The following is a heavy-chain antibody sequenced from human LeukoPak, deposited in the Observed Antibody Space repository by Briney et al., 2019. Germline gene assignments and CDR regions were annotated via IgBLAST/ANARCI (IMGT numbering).Heavy chain of an antibody. CDR1: GFTFSSYS. CDR2: ISSSSSTI. D-gene: IGHD3-22*01. Sequence: GGSLRLSCAASGFTFSSYSMNWVRQAPGKGLEWVSYISSSSSTIYYADSVKGRFTISRDNAKNSLYLQMNSLRAGDTAVYYCARYYYDSSGYPAFDIWGQGTMVTVSS. CDR3: ARYYYDSSGYPAFDI. V-gene: IGHV3-48*01. J-gene: IGHJ3*02.